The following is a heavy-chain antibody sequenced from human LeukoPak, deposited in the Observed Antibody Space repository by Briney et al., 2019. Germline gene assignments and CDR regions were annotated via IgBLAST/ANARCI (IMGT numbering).Heavy chain of an antibody. CDR2: INTKTGNP. CDR1: GYTFTSYG. V-gene: IGHV7-4-1*02. CDR3: ARENYYDLPAAFDF. D-gene: IGHD3-22*01. J-gene: IGHJ3*01. Sequence: ASVKVSCKASGYTFTSYGISWVRQAPGQGLEWMGWINTKTGNPTYARDFTGRFVFSLDTSVSTAFLQISSLKAEDTALYYCARENYYDLPAAFDFWGQGTMVTVSS.